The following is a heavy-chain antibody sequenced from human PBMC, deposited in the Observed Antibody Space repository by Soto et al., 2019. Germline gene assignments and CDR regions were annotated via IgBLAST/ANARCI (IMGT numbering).Heavy chain of an antibody. CDR3: ARAGGY. CDR2: ISSSGATT. CDR1: GFTFNSYA. Sequence: EVQLLESGGGLVQSGGSLRLSCAASGFTFNSYAMNWVPLAPGKGLELVSYISSSGATTYYADSVKGLFTASRDNSKNTMYLQMNSLRDEDTAEYYCARAGGYWGQGSPVTVSS. D-gene: IGHD3-10*01. V-gene: IGHV3-23*01. J-gene: IGHJ4*02.